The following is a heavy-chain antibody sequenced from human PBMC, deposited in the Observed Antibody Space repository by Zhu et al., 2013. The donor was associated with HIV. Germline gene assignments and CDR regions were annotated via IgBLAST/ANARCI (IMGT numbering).Heavy chain of an antibody. V-gene: IGHV1-69*01. CDR2: IIPIFGTA. CDR3: AVTGGLTRDDAFDI. Sequence: QVQLVQSGAEVKKPGSSVKVSCKASGGTFSSYAISWVRQAPGQGLEWMGGIIPIFGTANYAQKFQGRVTITADESTSTAYMELSRLRSDDTAVYYCAVTGGLTRDDAFDIWGQGTMVTVSS. CDR1: GGTFSSYA. D-gene: IGHD3-9*01. J-gene: IGHJ3*02.